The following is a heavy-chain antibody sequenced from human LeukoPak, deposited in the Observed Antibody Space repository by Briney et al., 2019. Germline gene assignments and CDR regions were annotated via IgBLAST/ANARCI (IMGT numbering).Heavy chain of an antibody. CDR3: ARQNYYDSSGHQGGFDP. CDR1: GGSISSSNW. CDR2: IYHSGST. J-gene: IGHJ5*02. V-gene: IGHV4-4*02. D-gene: IGHD3-22*01. Sequence: PSETLSLTCAVSGGSISSSNWWSWVRQPPGKGLEWIGEIYHSGSTNYNPSLKSRVTISVDKSKNQFSLKLSSVTAADTAVYYCARQNYYDSSGHQGGFDPWGQGTLVTVSS.